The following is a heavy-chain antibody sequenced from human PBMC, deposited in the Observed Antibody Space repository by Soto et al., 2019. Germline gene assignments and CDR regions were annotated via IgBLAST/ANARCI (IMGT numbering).Heavy chain of an antibody. D-gene: IGHD3-10*01. CDR1: GLTLSDHY. CDR3: VRTSHYGSGSWNFDF. Sequence: EVQLVESGGGLVQPGGSLRLSCAASGLTLSDHYMDWVRQAPGRGLEWVGRTRNKANGYSTEYAAAVKGRFIVSSDDSLNSLYLQMNSLKTEDTAVYYCVRTSHYGSGSWNFDFWGQGTLVTVSS. CDR2: TRNKANGYST. J-gene: IGHJ4*02. V-gene: IGHV3-72*01.